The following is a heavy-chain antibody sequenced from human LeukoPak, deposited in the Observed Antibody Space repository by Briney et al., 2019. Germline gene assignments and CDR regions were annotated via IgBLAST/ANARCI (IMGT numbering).Heavy chain of an antibody. CDR2: NNHSGST. V-gene: IGHV4-34*01. CDR3: ARDSMVRGVTRTIDY. CDR1: GGSFSGYY. D-gene: IGHD3-10*01. J-gene: IGHJ4*02. Sequence: SETLSLTCAVYGGSFSGYYWSWIRQPPGRGLEWIGENNHSGSTNYNPSLKSRVTISVDTSKNQFSLKLRSVTAADTAVYYCARDSMVRGVTRTIDYWGQGTLVTVSP.